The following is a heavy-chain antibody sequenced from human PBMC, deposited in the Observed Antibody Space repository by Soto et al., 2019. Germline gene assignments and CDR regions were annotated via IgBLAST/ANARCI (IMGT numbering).Heavy chain of an antibody. V-gene: IGHV4-31*03. Sequence: PSETLSLTCTVSGGSISSGGYYWSWIRQHPGKGLEWIGYIYYSGSTYYNPSLKSRVTISVDTSKNQFSLKLSSVTAADTAVYYCARIMVRGVITFYWFDPWGQGTLVTVS. D-gene: IGHD3-10*01. CDR2: IYYSGST. CDR3: ARIMVRGVITFYWFDP. J-gene: IGHJ5*02. CDR1: GGSISSGGYY.